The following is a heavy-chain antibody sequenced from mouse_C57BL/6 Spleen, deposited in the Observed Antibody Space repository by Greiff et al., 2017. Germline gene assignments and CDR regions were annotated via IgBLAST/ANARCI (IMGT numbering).Heavy chain of an antibody. V-gene: IGHV3-6*01. CDR2: IRYDGSN. D-gene: IGHD1-1*01. CDR1: GYSITSGYY. CDR3: ARDQEYGSSCWAY. Sequence: VQLKESGPGLVKPSPSLSLSCSVTGYSITSGYYWNWIRQFPGNKLEWMGYIRYDGSNNYNPSLKNRNSITRDTSQNQSFLKLNSVTTEDTATYDGARDQEYGSSCWAYWGQGTLLTVSA. J-gene: IGHJ3*01.